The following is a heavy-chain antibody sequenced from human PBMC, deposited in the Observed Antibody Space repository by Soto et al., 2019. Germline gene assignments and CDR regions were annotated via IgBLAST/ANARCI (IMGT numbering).Heavy chain of an antibody. V-gene: IGHV1-46*03. J-gene: IGHJ3*02. CDR3: ARASIMATILAFDI. Sequence: ASGKVSCKTSGYTFTSYYIHWVRQAPGQGLEWMGMINPSGGSTSYAQKYQGRVSMTRDTSTSTVYMELSSLKSEDTAVYYCARASIMATILAFDIWGQGTVVTVSS. CDR1: GYTFTSYY. D-gene: IGHD5-12*01. CDR2: INPSGGST.